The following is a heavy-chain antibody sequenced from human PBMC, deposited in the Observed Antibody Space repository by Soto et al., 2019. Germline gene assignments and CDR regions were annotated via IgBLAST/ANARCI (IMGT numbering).Heavy chain of an antibody. CDR2: IYPGDSDT. J-gene: IGHJ4*02. Sequence: GESLQISCKGSGYSFTSYWIGWVRQMPGKGLEWMGIIYPGDSDTRYSPSFQGQVTISADKSISTAYLQWSSLKASDTAMYYCARASKGVATLGRGFDYWGQGTLVTVSS. CDR3: ARASKGVATLGRGFDY. D-gene: IGHD5-12*01. V-gene: IGHV5-51*01. CDR1: GYSFTSYW.